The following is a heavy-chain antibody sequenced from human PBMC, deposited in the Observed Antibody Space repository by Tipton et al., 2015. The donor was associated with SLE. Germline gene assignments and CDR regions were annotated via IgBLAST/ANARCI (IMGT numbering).Heavy chain of an antibody. CDR2: SNDSGST. V-gene: IGHV4-34*01. J-gene: IGHJ4*02. CDR1: GGSSSGHR. D-gene: IGHD2-8*02. CDR3: ARGKISWAVFVVRSYFDS. Sequence: TLSLTCAVYGGSSSGHRWSWIRQSPGKGLECIGESNDSGSTNYHPSLKSRATISVDTSKNQFSLKLTSVTAADTAVYYCARGKISWAVFVVRSYFDSWGQGTLVTVSS.